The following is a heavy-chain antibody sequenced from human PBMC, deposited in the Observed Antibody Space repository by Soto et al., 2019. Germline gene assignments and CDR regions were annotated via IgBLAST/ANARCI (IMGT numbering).Heavy chain of an antibody. J-gene: IGHJ6*03. D-gene: IGHD6-6*01. CDR2: ISAYNGNT. CDR1: GYTFTSYG. CDR3: ARLAAPDNYYYYYMDV. V-gene: IGHV1-18*01. Sequence: QVQLVQSGAEVKKPGASVKVCCKASGYTFTSYGISWVRHAPGQGLEWMGWISAYNGNTNYAQKLQGRVTMTTDTSTSTAYMELRSLRSDDTAVYYCARLAAPDNYYYYYMDVWGKGTTVTVSS.